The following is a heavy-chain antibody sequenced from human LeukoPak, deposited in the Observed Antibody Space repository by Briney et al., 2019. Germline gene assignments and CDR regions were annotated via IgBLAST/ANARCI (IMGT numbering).Heavy chain of an antibody. D-gene: IGHD3-3*01. CDR1: GGSISSYY. V-gene: IGHV4-59*13. CDR2: TYYSGST. CDR3: ESVSWSGYSIDY. Sequence: SETLSLTCTVSGGSISSYYWSWIRQPPGKGLEWIGYTYYSGSTNYNPSLNSRVTISVDPSKNQFSLTLSPITAAATAGDYYESVSWSGYSIDYWGQGTLVTVSS. J-gene: IGHJ4*02.